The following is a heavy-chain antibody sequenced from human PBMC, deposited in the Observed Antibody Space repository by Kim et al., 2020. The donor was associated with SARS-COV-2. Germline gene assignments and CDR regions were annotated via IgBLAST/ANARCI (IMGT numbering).Heavy chain of an antibody. CDR1: GYSFDTYW. Sequence: GESLKISCKGSGYSFDTYWISWVRQMPGKGLEWMGRIDPSDSYTNYSPSFQGHVTISADKSITTAYLQWSSLKASDTAMYYCASHSSGYSDAFDFWGQGTMVTVSS. D-gene: IGHD3-22*01. J-gene: IGHJ3*01. CDR3: ASHSSGYSDAFDF. V-gene: IGHV5-10-1*01. CDR2: IDPSDSYT.